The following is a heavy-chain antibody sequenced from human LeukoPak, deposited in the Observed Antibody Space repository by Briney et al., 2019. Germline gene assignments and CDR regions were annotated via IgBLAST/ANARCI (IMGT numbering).Heavy chain of an antibody. CDR1: GYTFTDYY. Sequence: ASVKVSCNASGYTFTDYYMHWVRQAPGQGLGWMGRIKPNSGDTNYAQKFQGRVTMTRDTSINTAYMELSRLKSDDTAVYYCARRVQTTGVFDYWGQGTLVTVSS. J-gene: IGHJ4*02. CDR3: ARRVQTTGVFDY. CDR2: IKPNSGDT. D-gene: IGHD2-8*01. V-gene: IGHV1-2*06.